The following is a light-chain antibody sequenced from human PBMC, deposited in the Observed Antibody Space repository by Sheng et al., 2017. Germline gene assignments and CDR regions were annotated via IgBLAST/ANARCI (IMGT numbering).Light chain of an antibody. Sequence: DIQMTQSPSTLSASVGDRVTITCRASQSISTWLAWYQQKPGKAPKILIYKASSLESGVPSRFSGSGSGTEFTLTIGSLQPDDSATYYCQQYSGYWTFGQGTKVEIK. J-gene: IGKJ1*01. V-gene: IGKV1-5*03. CDR3: QQYSGYWT. CDR1: QSISTW. CDR2: KAS.